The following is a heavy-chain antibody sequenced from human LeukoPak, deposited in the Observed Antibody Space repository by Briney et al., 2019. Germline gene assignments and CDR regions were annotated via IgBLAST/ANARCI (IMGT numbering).Heavy chain of an antibody. CDR3: ARGSDPRMGYYFHS. Sequence: GGSLRLSCAASGFTVSSNYMSWVRQAPGKGLEWVSVIYTNGNTYYADSVKGRFTISRDRSKNTLYLQMNSLRADDTAVYYCARGSDPRMGYYFHSWGQGTLVTVSS. J-gene: IGHJ4*02. D-gene: IGHD1-26*01. CDR1: GFTVSSNY. V-gene: IGHV3-53*01. CDR2: IYTNGNT.